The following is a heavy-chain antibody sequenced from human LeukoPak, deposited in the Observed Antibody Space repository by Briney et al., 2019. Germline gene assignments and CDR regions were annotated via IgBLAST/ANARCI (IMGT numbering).Heavy chain of an antibody. CDR3: ARGAFGAYYDSSGYYRMFDY. CDR2: INPSGGST. Sequence: GASVKVSCKASGYTFTSYYMHWVRQAPGQGLEWMGIINPSGGSTSYAQKFQGRVTMTRDMSTSTVYMELSSLRSDDTAVYYCARGAFGAYYDSSGYYRMFDYWGQGTLVTVSS. J-gene: IGHJ4*02. D-gene: IGHD3-22*01. V-gene: IGHV1-46*01. CDR1: GYTFTSYY.